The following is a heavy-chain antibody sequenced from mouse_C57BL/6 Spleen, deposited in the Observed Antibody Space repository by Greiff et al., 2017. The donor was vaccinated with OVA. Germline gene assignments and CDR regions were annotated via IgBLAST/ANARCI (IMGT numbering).Heavy chain of an antibody. D-gene: IGHD2-1*01. CDR3: TRINYSMDY. Sequence: VQLQESGAELVRPGASVTLSCKASGYTFTDYEMHWVKQTPVHGLEWIGAIDPETGGTAYNQKFKGKAILTADKSSSTAYMELRSLTSEDSAVYYCTRINYSMDYWGQGTSVTVSS. J-gene: IGHJ4*01. CDR1: GYTFTDYE. V-gene: IGHV1-15*01. CDR2: IDPETGGT.